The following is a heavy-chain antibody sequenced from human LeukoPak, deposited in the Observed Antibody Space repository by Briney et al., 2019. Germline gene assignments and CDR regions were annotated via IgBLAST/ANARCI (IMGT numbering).Heavy chain of an antibody. CDR3: ARNMVRGVKYYYYYYMDV. D-gene: IGHD3-10*01. V-gene: IGHV1-58*02. CDR2: IVVGSGSA. Sequence: SVKVSCKASGVTFTSSAIQWVRQARGQRLEWIGWIVVGSGSANCAQKFQERVTITRDMSTSTAYMELSSLRAEDTALYYCARNMVRGVKYYYYYYMDVWGKGTTVTVSS. CDR1: GVTFTSSA. J-gene: IGHJ6*03.